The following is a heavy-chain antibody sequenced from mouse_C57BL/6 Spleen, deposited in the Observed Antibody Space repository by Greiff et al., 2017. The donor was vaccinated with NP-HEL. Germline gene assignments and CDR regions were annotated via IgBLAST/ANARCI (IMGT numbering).Heavy chain of an antibody. D-gene: IGHD1-1*01. J-gene: IGHJ4*01. V-gene: IGHV1-76*01. CDR3: ARMDYGSSYYAMDY. CDR2: IYPGSGNT. Sequence: VKLMESGAELVRPGASVKLSCKASGYTFTDYYINWVKQRPGQGLEWIARIYPGSGNTYYNEKFKGKATLTAEKSSSTAYMQLSSLTSEDSAVYFCARMDYGSSYYAMDYWGQGTSVTVSS. CDR1: GYTFTDYY.